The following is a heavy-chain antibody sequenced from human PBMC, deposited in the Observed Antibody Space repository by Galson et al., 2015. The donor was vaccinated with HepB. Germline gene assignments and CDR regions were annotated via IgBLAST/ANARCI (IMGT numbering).Heavy chain of an antibody. Sequence: SLRLSCAASGFTFSSYWMHWVRQAPGKGLVWVSRINSNGGGTEYADSVKGRFTISRDNAENTLYLQMNSLRAEDTAVYYCASSTISASYGDVWGKGITVTVSS. J-gene: IGHJ6*04. CDR1: GFTFSSYW. CDR3: ASSTISASYGDV. V-gene: IGHV3-74*03. CDR2: INSNGGGT. D-gene: IGHD3-3*01.